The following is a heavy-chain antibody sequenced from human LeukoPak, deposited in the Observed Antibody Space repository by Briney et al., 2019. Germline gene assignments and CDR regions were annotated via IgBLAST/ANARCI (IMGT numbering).Heavy chain of an antibody. V-gene: IGHV4-34*01. J-gene: IGHJ6*03. CDR3: ARASPQVYLYYYYYMDV. Sequence: SETLSLTCAVYGGSFSGYYWSWIRQPPGKGLEWIGEINHSGSTNYNPSLKSRVTIPVDTSKNQFSLKLSSVTAADTAVYYCARASPQVYLYYYYYMDVWGKGTTVTVSS. CDR1: GGSFSGYY. D-gene: IGHD1-14*01. CDR2: INHSGST.